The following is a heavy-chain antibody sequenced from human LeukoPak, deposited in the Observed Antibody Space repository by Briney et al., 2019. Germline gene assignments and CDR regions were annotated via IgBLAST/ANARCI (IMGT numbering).Heavy chain of an antibody. CDR1: GVSISSSNW. V-gene: IGHV4-4*02. J-gene: IGHJ5*02. CDR3: SRLPDP. CDR2: IYHSGST. Sequence: SETLSLTCAVSGVSISSSNWWHWVRPPPGKGLEWSGEIYHSGSTNYNPSLKSRVTISIDKSQNQFSLKLSSVTAADTAVYYCSRLPDPWGQGTLVTVSS.